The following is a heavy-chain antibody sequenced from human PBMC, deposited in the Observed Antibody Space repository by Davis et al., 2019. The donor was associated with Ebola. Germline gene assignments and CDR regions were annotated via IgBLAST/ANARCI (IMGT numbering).Heavy chain of an antibody. CDR3: ARLGQQLLLGDWDY. J-gene: IGHJ4*02. Sequence: AASVKVSCKASGYTFTSCGISWVRQAPGQGPEWMGWISGYTGETNYAQKFQGRVTMTRDTSTSTVYMELNNLRSEDTAMYYCARLGQQLLLGDWDYWGQGTLVTVSS. D-gene: IGHD1-26*01. CDR2: ISGYTGET. V-gene: IGHV1-18*01. CDR1: GYTFTSCG.